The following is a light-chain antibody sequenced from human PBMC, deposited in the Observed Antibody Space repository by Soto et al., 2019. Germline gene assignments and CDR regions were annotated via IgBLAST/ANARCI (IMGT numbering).Light chain of an antibody. V-gene: IGKV1-39*01. Sequence: DIQVIQSPSSLSASVGDRVTITCRAKMRISNYLNWYQQKPGKAPKLLISGAYTLQSGVPSRFSGSGSGADFTRTISSLQPDDSATYYCQQSHSTPLTFGGGTKLEIK. J-gene: IGKJ4*01. CDR2: GAY. CDR1: MRISNY. CDR3: QQSHSTPLT.